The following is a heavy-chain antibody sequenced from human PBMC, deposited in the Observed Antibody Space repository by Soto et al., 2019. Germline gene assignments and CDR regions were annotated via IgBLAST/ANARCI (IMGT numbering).Heavy chain of an antibody. CDR2: INHSGST. CDR1: GGSFSGYY. V-gene: IGHV4-34*01. D-gene: IGHD5-18*01. J-gene: IGHJ3*02. CDR3: ARGWIQLWTDAFDI. Sequence: SETLSLTCAVYGGSFSGYYWSWILQPPGKGLEWIGEINHSGSTNYNPSLKSRVTISVDTSKNQFSLKLSSVTAADTAVYYCARGWIQLWTDAFDIWGQGIMVTVSS.